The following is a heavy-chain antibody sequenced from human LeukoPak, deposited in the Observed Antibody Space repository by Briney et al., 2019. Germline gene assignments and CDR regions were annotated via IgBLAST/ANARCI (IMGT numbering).Heavy chain of an antibody. CDR1: GFTFSSYW. J-gene: IGHJ4*02. Sequence: PGGSLRLSCAASGFTFSSYWMSWVRQAPGKGLEWVANIKQDGSEKYYADSVKGRFTISRDNAKNSLFLQMNSLRAEDTAVYYCAKDGILHDISAPRGDWGQGTLVTVSS. D-gene: IGHD3-9*01. V-gene: IGHV3-7*01. CDR3: AKDGILHDISAPRGD. CDR2: IKQDGSEK.